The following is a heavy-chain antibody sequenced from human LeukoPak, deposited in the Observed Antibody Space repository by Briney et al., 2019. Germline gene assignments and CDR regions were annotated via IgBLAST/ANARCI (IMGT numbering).Heavy chain of an antibody. J-gene: IGHJ6*02. V-gene: IGHV3-21*01. CDR2: ISSSSSYI. D-gene: IGHD3-10*01. Sequence: GSLRLSCAASGFTFSSYSMNWVRQASGKGLEWASSISSSSSYIYYADSVKGRFTISRDNAKNSLYLQMNSLRAEDTAVYYCARVLGSGSYGMDVWGQGTTVTVSS. CDR1: GFTFSSYS. CDR3: ARVLGSGSYGMDV.